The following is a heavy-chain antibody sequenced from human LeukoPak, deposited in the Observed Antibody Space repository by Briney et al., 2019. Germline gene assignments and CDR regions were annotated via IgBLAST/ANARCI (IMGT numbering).Heavy chain of an antibody. CDR3: ARDQVGYGLDY. J-gene: IGHJ4*02. CDR2: IYDTGNT. D-gene: IGHD5-18*01. CDR1: SGSINNQY. V-gene: IGHV4-59*11. Sequence: SETLSLTCVVSSGSINNQYWTWIRQPPGKGLEWIGYIYDTGNTNYNTSLKSRVNISIDTSKNQFSLKLTSVTAADTAVYYCARDQVGYGLDYWGQGTLVTVSS.